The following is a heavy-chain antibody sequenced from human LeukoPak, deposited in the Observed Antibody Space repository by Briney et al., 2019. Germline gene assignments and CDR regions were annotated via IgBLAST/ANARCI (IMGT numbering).Heavy chain of an antibody. D-gene: IGHD3-3*01. CDR3: AKGGAVYYYDFWSGLRNWFDP. J-gene: IGHJ5*02. Sequence: PGGSLRLSCAASGFTFSSYAMSWVRQAPGKGLEWVSAISGSGGSTYYADSVKGRFTISRDNSKNTLYLQMNSLRAEDTAVYYCAKGGAVYYYDFWSGLRNWFDPWGQGTLVTVSS. V-gene: IGHV3-23*01. CDR1: GFTFSSYA. CDR2: ISGSGGST.